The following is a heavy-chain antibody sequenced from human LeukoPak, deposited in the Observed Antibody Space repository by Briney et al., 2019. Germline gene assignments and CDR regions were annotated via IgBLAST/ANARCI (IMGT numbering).Heavy chain of an antibody. CDR1: GFTFTNYA. V-gene: IGHV3-23*01. CDR3: AKARLSTGWAYNDY. D-gene: IGHD6-19*01. J-gene: IGHJ4*02. Sequence: GGSLRLSCAASGFTFTNYAMSWVRQAPGKGLEWASAIVGSGGATFYADSVKGRFTISRDNSKNTVFLQMNSLRAEDTAVYYCAKARLSTGWAYNDYWGPETLVTVSS. CDR2: IVGSGGAT.